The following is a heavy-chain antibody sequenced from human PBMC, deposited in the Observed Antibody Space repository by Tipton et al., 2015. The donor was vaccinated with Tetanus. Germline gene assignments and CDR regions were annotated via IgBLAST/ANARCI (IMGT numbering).Heavy chain of an antibody. D-gene: IGHD3-10*01. Sequence: TLSLTCTVSGGSISTYHWNWIRQSPGKGLEWIGYIDYFGSTKYNPSLKSRVAMSVDTSKNQLSLRLNSLTAADTAVYYCARAPPFGGSYWYFDLWGRGTLVTVSS. CDR3: ARAPPFGGSYWYFDL. V-gene: IGHV4-59*12. J-gene: IGHJ2*01. CDR1: GGSISTYH. CDR2: IDYFGST.